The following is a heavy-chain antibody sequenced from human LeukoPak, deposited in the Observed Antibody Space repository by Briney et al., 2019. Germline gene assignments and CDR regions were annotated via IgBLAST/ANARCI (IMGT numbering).Heavy chain of an antibody. D-gene: IGHD1-26*01. Sequence: SETLSLTCTVSGGSISSGGYYWSWIRQHPGKGLEWIGYIYYSGSTYHNPSLKSRVTISVDTSKNQFSLKLSSVTAADTAVYYCARGGGSGSREFDYWGQGTLVNGPS. CDR3: ARGGGSGSREFDY. J-gene: IGHJ4*02. CDR2: IYYSGST. CDR1: GGSISSGGYY. V-gene: IGHV4-31*03.